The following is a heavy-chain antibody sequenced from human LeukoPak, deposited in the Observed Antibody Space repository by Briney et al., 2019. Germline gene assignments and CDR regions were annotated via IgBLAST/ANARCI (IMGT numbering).Heavy chain of an antibody. D-gene: IGHD3-22*01. V-gene: IGHV1-2*04. CDR2: INPNSGGT. CDR1: GYTFTGYY. Sequence: GASVKVSCKASGYTFTGYYMHWVRQAPGQGLEWMGWINPNSGGTNYAQKFQGWVTMTRDTSISTAYMELSRLRSDDTAVYYCAREVTITMIVVVPYYYYGMDVWGQGTTVTVSS. CDR3: AREVTITMIVVVPYYYYGMDV. J-gene: IGHJ6*02.